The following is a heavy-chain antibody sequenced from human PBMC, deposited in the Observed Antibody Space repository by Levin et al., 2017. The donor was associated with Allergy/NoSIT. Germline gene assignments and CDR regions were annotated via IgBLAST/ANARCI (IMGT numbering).Heavy chain of an antibody. Sequence: GGSLRLSCAASGFTFSSYAMSWVRQAPGKGLEWVSAISGSGGSTYYADSVKGRFTISRDNSKNTLYLQMNSLRAEDTAVYYCAKAILGYCSSTSCYPPGYWGQGTLVTVSS. CDR2: ISGSGGST. CDR3: AKAILGYCSSTSCYPPGY. CDR1: GFTFSSYA. D-gene: IGHD2-2*01. J-gene: IGHJ4*02. V-gene: IGHV3-23*01.